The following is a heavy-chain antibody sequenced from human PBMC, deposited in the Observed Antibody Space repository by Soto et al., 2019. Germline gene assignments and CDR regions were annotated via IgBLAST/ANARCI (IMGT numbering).Heavy chain of an antibody. CDR3: ARAPLGYYDILTGYYSGRGVGPLDY. V-gene: IGHV3-33*01. J-gene: IGHJ4*02. Sequence: QGGSLRLSCAASGFTFSSYGMHWVRQAPGKGLEWVAVIWYDGSNKYYADSVKGRFTISRDNSKNTLYLQMNSLRAEDTAVYYCARAPLGYYDILTGYYSGRGVGPLDYWGQGTLVTVSS. CDR1: GFTFSSYG. CDR2: IWYDGSNK. D-gene: IGHD3-9*01.